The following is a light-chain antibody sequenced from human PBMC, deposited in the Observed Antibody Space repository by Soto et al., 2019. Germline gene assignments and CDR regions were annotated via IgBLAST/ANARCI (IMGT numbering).Light chain of an antibody. CDR2: DIS. Sequence: EIVLTQSPATLSLSPGERATLSCRASQSVSIYLAWYQQRPGQTPRLLIYDISTRAAGIPARFSGSVFRTDYTLTISNLEPEDSAVYYCQQRFAWPNSFGGGTEVQI. J-gene: IGKJ4*01. CDR3: QQRFAWPNS. CDR1: QSVSIY. V-gene: IGKV3-11*01.